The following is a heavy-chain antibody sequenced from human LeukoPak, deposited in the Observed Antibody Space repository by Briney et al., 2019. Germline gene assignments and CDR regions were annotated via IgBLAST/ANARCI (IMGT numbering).Heavy chain of an antibody. CDR3: ARDLINPRSGYSSSWYISNYYYYYGMDV. Sequence: GGSLRLSCAASGFTFSSYGMHWVRQAPGKGLEWVAVIWYDGSNKYYADSVKGRFTISRDNSKNTLYLQMNSLRAEDTAVYYCARDLINPRSGYSSSWYISNYYYYYGMDVWGQGTTVTVSS. CDR1: GFTFSSYG. CDR2: IWYDGSNK. D-gene: IGHD6-13*01. V-gene: IGHV3-33*01. J-gene: IGHJ6*02.